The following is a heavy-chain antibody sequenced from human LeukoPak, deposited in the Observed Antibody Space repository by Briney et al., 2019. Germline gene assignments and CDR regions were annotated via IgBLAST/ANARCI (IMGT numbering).Heavy chain of an antibody. D-gene: IGHD6-19*01. Sequence: PGGSLRLSCAASGFTFSSYWMHWVRQAPGKGLVWVSRINSDGSSTSYADSVKGRFTISRDNAKNSLYLQMNSLRAEDSAVYYCARLGLSAVAIFLIDYWGQGTLVTVSS. V-gene: IGHV3-74*01. CDR1: GFTFSSYW. CDR3: ARLGLSAVAIFLIDY. CDR2: INSDGSST. J-gene: IGHJ4*02.